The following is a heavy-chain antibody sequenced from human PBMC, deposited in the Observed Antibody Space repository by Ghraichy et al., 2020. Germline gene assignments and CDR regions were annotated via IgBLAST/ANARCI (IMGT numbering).Heavy chain of an antibody. V-gene: IGHV1-2*04. CDR3: ATAGVRRAASAI. J-gene: IGHJ3*02. D-gene: IGHD7-27*01. CDR2: IHPNSGAT. Sequence: ASVKVSCKASGFVFTGYYMHWVRQAPGHGLEWMGWIHPNSGATNYAQKFQGLLTMTWDTSITTAYMELSRLRSDDTAVYYCATAGVRRAASAIGGQGTWVTISS. CDR1: GFVFTGYY.